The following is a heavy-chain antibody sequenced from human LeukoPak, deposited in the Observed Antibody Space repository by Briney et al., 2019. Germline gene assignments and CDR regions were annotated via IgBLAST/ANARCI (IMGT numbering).Heavy chain of an antibody. CDR1: GFTFGDYA. CDR2: IRSNAYGGTT. Sequence: GSLRLSCTASGFTFGDYAMSWFRQAPGKGLEWVGFIRSNAYGGTTEYAASVKGRFTISRDDSKSIAYLQMNSLKTEDTAVYYCTRERYSSGWFYDYWGQGTLVTVSS. CDR3: TRERYSSGWFYDY. V-gene: IGHV3-49*03. D-gene: IGHD6-19*01. J-gene: IGHJ4*02.